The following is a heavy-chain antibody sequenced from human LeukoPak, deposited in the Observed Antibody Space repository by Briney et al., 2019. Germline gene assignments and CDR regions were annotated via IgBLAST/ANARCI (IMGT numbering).Heavy chain of an antibody. V-gene: IGHV1-2*02. D-gene: IGHD3-3*01. Sequence: GASVKVSCKASGHTFTGYYMHWVRQAPGQGLEWMGWINPNSGGTNYAQKFQGRVTMTRDTSISTAYMELSRLRSDDTAVYYCARDRDYDFWSGYITYYYYYMDVWGKGITVTVSS. J-gene: IGHJ6*03. CDR2: INPNSGGT. CDR3: ARDRDYDFWSGYITYYYYYMDV. CDR1: GHTFTGYY.